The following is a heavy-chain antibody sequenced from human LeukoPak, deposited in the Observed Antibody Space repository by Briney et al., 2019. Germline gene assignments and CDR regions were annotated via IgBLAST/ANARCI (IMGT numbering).Heavy chain of an antibody. CDR1: GYTFTGYY. Sequence: GASVKVSCKASGYTFTGYYMHWVRQAPGQGLGGMGWINPNSGGTNYAQKFQGRVTITRDTSISTAYMELSRLRSDDTAVYYCARPISSSWFFWFDPWGQGSLVTVSS. V-gene: IGHV1-2*02. J-gene: IGHJ5*02. CDR3: ARPISSSWFFWFDP. CDR2: INPNSGGT. D-gene: IGHD6-13*01.